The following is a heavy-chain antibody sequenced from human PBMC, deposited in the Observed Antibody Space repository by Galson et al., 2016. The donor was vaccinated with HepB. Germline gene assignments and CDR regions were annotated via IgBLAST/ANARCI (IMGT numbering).Heavy chain of an antibody. D-gene: IGHD5-18*01. CDR2: ISSNGRTI. J-gene: IGHJ4*02. CDR3: ASETWIQLWHLLGN. V-gene: IGHV3-74*03. CDR1: GFTLSNYW. Sequence: SLRLSCAASGFTLSNYWMHWVRQAPGKGLEWVSRISSNGRTIPYADSVKGRFTIFRDNAKNTLYLQMNSLRVEDTGVYYCASETWIQLWHLLGNWGQGTLVTVSS.